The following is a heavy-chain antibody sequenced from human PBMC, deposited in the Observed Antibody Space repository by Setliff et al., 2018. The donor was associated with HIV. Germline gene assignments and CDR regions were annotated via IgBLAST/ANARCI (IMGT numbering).Heavy chain of an antibody. CDR3: AGGDLYGDYAFSY. V-gene: IGHV4-34*01. J-gene: IGHJ4*02. CDR1: GGSFSGYF. Sequence: SETLSLTCTVYGGSFSGYFWSWIRQTPGKGLEWIGEINHSGSTNYNPSLKSRVTISVDTSNNQFSLKLSSVTAADTAVYYCAGGDLYGDYAFSYWGQGTLVTVSS. CDR2: INHSGST. D-gene: IGHD4-17*01.